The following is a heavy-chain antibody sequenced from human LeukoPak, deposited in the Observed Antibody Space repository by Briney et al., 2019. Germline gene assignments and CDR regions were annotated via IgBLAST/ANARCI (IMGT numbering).Heavy chain of an antibody. CDR2: INHSGST. D-gene: IGHD6-19*01. V-gene: IGHV4-34*01. CDR3: ARGSAPIIAEAGTGWFDP. J-gene: IGHJ5*02. Sequence: SETLSLTCAVYGGSFSGYYWSWIRQPPGKGLEWIGEINHSGSTNYNPSLKSRVTISVDTSKNQFSLKLSSVTAADTAVYYCARGSAPIIAEAGTGWFDPWGQGTLVTVSS. CDR1: GGSFSGYY.